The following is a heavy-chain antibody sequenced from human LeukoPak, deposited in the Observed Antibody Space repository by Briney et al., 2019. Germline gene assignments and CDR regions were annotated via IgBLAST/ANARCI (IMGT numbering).Heavy chain of an antibody. V-gene: IGHV3-53*01. CDR2: IYSGGNT. CDR1: GFSVSSNY. CDR3: ARAFGGSYNIFAFDI. J-gene: IGHJ3*02. Sequence: GGSLRLSCAASGFSVSSNYMSWVRQAPGKGLEWVSVIYSGGNTYYADSVKGRFTISRDSSKNTLYLQMNSLRAEDTAVYYCARAFGGSYNIFAFDIWGQGTMVTVSS. D-gene: IGHD1-26*01.